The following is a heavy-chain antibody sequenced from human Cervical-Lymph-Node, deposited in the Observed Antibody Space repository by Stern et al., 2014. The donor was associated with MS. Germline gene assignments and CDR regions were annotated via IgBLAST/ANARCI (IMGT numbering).Heavy chain of an antibody. CDR2: IWYDGSNK. J-gene: IGHJ6*02. CDR3: ARDGRYCSGGSCYSQDYYYGMDV. D-gene: IGHD2-15*01. Sequence: VQLVESGGGVVQPGRSLRLSCAASGFTFSSYGMHWVRQAPGKGLEWVAGIWYDGSNKYYADSVKGRFTISRDNSKNTLYLQMNSLRAEDTAVYYCARDGRYCSGGSCYSQDYYYGMDVWGQGTTVTVSS. CDR1: GFTFSSYG. V-gene: IGHV3-33*01.